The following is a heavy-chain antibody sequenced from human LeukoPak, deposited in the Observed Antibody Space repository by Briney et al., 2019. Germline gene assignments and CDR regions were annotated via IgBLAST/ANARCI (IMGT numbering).Heavy chain of an antibody. D-gene: IGHD2-8*01. J-gene: IGHJ4*02. CDR3: AREVNGGNSS. CDR2: ISSSGSYI. Sequence: PGGSLRLSCAASGFSFSSYDMNWVRQAPGKGLEWVSSISSSGSYIYYADSVKGRFTISKNDAKNSLYLQMNSLRAEDTAVYYCAREVNGGNSSWGQGTLVTVSS. V-gene: IGHV3-21*01. CDR1: GFSFSSYD.